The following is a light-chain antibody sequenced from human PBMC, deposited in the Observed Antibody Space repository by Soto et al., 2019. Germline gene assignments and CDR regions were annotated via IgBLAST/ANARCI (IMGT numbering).Light chain of an antibody. CDR2: AAS. CDR1: QTISNY. V-gene: IGKV1-39*01. CDR3: QQTYATPLT. Sequence: DIQLTQSPSSLSASVGDRVTITCRASQTISNYLNWYQYRPGKAPTLLIYAASSMHSGVPSRFSGSESGTDFTLTITSLQPEDSATYYCQQTYATPLTFGHGTRLEIK. J-gene: IGKJ5*01.